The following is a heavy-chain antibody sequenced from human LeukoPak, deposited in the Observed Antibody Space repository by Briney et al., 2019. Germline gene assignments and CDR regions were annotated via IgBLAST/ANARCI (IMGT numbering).Heavy chain of an antibody. Sequence: GASVKVSCKASGGTFSSYAISWVRQAPGQGLEWMGGIIPIFGTANYAQKFQGRVTITADESTSTAYMELSSLRSEDTAVYYCARGYDSSGYSYSNFDYWGQGTLVTVSS. CDR3: ARGYDSSGYSYSNFDY. J-gene: IGHJ4*02. CDR2: IIPIFGTA. V-gene: IGHV1-69*13. CDR1: GGTFSSYA. D-gene: IGHD3-22*01.